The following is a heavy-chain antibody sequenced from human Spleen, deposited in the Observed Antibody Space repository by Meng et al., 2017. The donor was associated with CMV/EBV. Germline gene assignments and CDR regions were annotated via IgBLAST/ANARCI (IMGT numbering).Heavy chain of an antibody. CDR3: AKAGQLAAAGIAFDWFDP. J-gene: IGHJ5*02. D-gene: IGHD6-13*01. V-gene: IGHV3-30*02. CDR1: GFTFSTYG. CDR2: IRYGGINK. Sequence: GGSLRLSCAASGFTFSTYGMHWVRQAPGKGLEWVAFIRYGGINKYYADSVKGRYTISRDNSKNTLYLQMNSLRAEASAVYYCAKAGQLAAAGIAFDWFDPWGQGTLVTVSS.